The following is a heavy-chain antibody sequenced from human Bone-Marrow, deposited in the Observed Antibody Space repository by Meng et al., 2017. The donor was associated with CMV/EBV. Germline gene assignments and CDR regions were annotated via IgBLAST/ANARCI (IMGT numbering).Heavy chain of an antibody. CDR1: GGSISSSSYY. CDR2: IYYSGST. D-gene: IGHD3-10*01. Sequence: GPLRLSCTVSGGSISSSSYYWGWIRQPPGKGLEWIGSIYYSGSTYYNPSLKSRVTISVDTSKNQFSLKLSSVTAADTAVYYCARERGSGSFPDYWGQGTLVTVSS. V-gene: IGHV4-39*07. J-gene: IGHJ4*02. CDR3: ARERGSGSFPDY.